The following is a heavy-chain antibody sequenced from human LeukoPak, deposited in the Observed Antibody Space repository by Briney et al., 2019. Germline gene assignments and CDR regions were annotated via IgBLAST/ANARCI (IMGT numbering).Heavy chain of an antibody. D-gene: IGHD5-24*01. CDR3: ARGDGDGYNFWY. Sequence: ASVKVSCKASGYTFTGYYIHWVRQAPGQGLEWMGWINPNSGVTNYVQKFQGRVTMTRDTSISTAYMELNRLRSDDTAVYYCARGDGDGYNFWYWGQGTLVTVPS. J-gene: IGHJ4*02. V-gene: IGHV1-2*02. CDR2: INPNSGVT. CDR1: GYTFTGYY.